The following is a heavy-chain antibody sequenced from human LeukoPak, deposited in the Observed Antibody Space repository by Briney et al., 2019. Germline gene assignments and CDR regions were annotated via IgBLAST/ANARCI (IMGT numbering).Heavy chain of an antibody. CDR3: AKFFLPYLAGGTGSR. V-gene: IGHV3-23*01. D-gene: IGHD3-10*01. CDR2: FSGSSDRT. J-gene: IGHJ4*02. Sequence: GGSLRLSCAASGFTFSSNARSWVRQAPGRGLEGAPTFSGSSDRTYYADSVEGRFTISRDNSKNTLYLQMNSLRAEDTALYYCAKFFLPYLAGGTGSRWGQGTLVTVSS. CDR1: GFTFSSNA.